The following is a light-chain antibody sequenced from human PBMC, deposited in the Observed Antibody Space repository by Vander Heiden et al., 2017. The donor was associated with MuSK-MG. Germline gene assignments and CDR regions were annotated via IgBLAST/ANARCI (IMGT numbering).Light chain of an antibody. CDR3: QQYNSIPLT. V-gene: IGKV1-5*03. CDR1: QSISSW. J-gene: IGKJ4*01. Sequence: ASQSISSWLAWYQQKPGRAPKLLIYKASTLESGVPSSFSGSGSGTEFTLTITSLQPDDLATYHCQQYNSIPLTFGGGTKVEF. CDR2: KAS.